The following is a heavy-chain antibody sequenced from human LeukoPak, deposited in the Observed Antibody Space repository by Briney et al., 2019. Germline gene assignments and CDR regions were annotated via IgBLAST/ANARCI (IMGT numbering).Heavy chain of an antibody. Sequence: GESLKISCKGSGYSFTSYWIGWVRQMPGKGLEWMGIIYPGDYDTRYSPSFQGQVTISADKSISTAYLQWSSLKASDTAMYYCARLSGGYSGYEAPTNNWFDPWGQGTLVTVSS. D-gene: IGHD5-12*01. CDR3: ARLSGGYSGYEAPTNNWFDP. CDR1: GYSFTSYW. J-gene: IGHJ5*02. V-gene: IGHV5-51*01. CDR2: IYPGDYDT.